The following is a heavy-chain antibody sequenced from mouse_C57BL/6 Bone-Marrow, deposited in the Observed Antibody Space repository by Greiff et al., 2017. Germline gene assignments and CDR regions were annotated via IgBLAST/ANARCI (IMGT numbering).Heavy chain of an antibody. V-gene: IGHV7-3*01. CDR2: IRNKANGYTT. CDR3: ARGYYSNYDYAMDY. CDR1: GFTFTDYY. J-gene: IGHJ4*01. Sequence: DVMLVESGGGLVQPGGSLSLSCAASGFTFTDYYMSWVRQPPGKALEWLGFIRNKANGYTTEYSASVKGRFTISRDNSQSILYLQMNALRAEDSATYYCARGYYSNYDYAMDYWGQGTSVTVSS. D-gene: IGHD2-5*01.